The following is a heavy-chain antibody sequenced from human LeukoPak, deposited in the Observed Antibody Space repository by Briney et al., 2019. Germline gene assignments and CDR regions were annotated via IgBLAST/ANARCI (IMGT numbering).Heavy chain of an antibody. CDR3: ARDLNNGSYHWFDP. CDR1: GFNFSSYN. V-gene: IGHV3-48*01. D-gene: IGHD1-26*01. CDR2: ISVTSDVI. J-gene: IGHJ5*02. Sequence: PGGSLRLSCAASGFNFSSYNMNWVRQTPGKRLEWISHISVTSDVIYYTDSVKGRFTISRDNSKNTLYLQMNSLRAEDTAIYYCARDLNNGSYHWFDPWGQGTLVTVSS.